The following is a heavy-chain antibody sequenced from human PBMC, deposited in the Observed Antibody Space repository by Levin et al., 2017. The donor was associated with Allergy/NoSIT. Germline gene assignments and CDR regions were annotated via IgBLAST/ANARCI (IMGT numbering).Heavy chain of an antibody. CDR2: ISSRGINI. V-gene: IGHV3-11*01. D-gene: IGHD1-26*01. CDR3: ARDRVSSTYYDRLYYYYHGMDV. Sequence: LSLPCAASGFPFSDYYMSWIRQAPGKGLQWVSYISSRGINIYSADSVKGRFTISRDNAKNSLFLQMNSLRAEDTAVYYCARDRVSSTYYDRLYYYYHGMDVWGQGTTVTV. CDR1: GFPFSDYY. J-gene: IGHJ6*02.